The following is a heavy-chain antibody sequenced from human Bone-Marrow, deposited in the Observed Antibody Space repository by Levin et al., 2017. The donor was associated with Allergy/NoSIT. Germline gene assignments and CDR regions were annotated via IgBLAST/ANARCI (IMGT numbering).Heavy chain of an antibody. D-gene: IGHD1-26*01. CDR1: GDSLSSTSAA. CDR2: TLYRSKWYY. CDR3: ARVSSVGCHTGRDYIDY. V-gene: IGHV6-1*01. Sequence: SQTLSLTCAISGDSLSSTSAAWNWIRQSPSRGLEWLGRTLYRSKWYYEYAESVKSRISINPATSKNQFSLHLNSVSLEDTAVYYCARVSSVGCHTGRDYIDYWGQGTLVTVSS. J-gene: IGHJ4*02.